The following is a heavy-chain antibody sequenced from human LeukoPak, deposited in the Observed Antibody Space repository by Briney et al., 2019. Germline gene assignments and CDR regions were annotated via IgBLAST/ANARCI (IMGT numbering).Heavy chain of an antibody. D-gene: IGHD3-22*01. CDR1: GFTFSSYG. Sequence: PGGSLRLSCAASGFTFSSYGVHWVRQAPGKGLEWVAFIRYDGSNKYYADSVKGRFTISRDNSKNTLYLQMNSLRAEDTAVYYCAKDILTYYYDSSGTGWYFDYWGQGTLVTVSS. V-gene: IGHV3-30*02. CDR3: AKDILTYYYDSSGTGWYFDY. CDR2: IRYDGSNK. J-gene: IGHJ4*02.